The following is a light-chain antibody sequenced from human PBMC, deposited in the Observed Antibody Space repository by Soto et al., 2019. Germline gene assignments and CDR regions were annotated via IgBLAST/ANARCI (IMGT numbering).Light chain of an antibody. V-gene: IGLV2-14*01. CDR3: SSYTSSSTLGV. J-gene: IGLJ2*01. Sequence: QSALNQPASVSGSPGPSITISCTGTSSEVGGYNYDSRYQQHPGKAHKLMIYDVSNRPSGVSNRFSGSKSGNTASLTISGLQAEDEADYYCSSYTSSSTLGVFGGGTKLTVL. CDR2: DVS. CDR1: SSEVGGYNY.